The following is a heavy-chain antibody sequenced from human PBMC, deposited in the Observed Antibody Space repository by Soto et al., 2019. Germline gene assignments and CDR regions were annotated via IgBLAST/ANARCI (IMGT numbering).Heavy chain of an antibody. J-gene: IGHJ4*02. CDR1: GGSISSYY. Sequence: PSETLSLTCTVSGGSISSYYWSWIRQPPGKGLEWIGYIYYSGSTNYNPSLKSRVTISVDTSKNQFSLKLSSVTAADTAVYYCARAPGYYYGSKYYFDYWGQGTLVTVS. V-gene: IGHV4-59*01. CDR3: ARAPGYYYGSKYYFDY. D-gene: IGHD3-10*01. CDR2: IYYSGST.